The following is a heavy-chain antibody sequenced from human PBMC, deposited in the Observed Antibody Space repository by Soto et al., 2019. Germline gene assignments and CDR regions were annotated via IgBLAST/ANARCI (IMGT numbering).Heavy chain of an antibody. Sequence: PGGSLRLSCVASGFGLSDFAMSWVRQAPGKRLQWVSAISGSGSDTYYADSVKGRFTISRDTSKSTLYLQMNSLRAEDTALYYCAKSFSSNWYDYFSSWGQGSLVTVSS. CDR3: AKSFSSNWYDYFSS. J-gene: IGHJ4*02. D-gene: IGHD6-13*01. CDR2: ISGSGSDT. CDR1: GFGLSDFA. V-gene: IGHV3-23*01.